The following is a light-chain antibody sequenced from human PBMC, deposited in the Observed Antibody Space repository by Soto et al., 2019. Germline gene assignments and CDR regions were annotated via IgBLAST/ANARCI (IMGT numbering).Light chain of an antibody. CDR3: SSYTSSSTYV. Sequence: QSALTQPASVSGSPGQSITISWTGTSSDVGGYNYVSWYQQHPGKAPKLMIYEVSNRPSGVSNRFSGSKSGNTASLTISGLQAEDEADYYCSSYTSSSTYVLGTGTKLTVL. J-gene: IGLJ1*01. CDR1: SSDVGGYNY. V-gene: IGLV2-14*01. CDR2: EVS.